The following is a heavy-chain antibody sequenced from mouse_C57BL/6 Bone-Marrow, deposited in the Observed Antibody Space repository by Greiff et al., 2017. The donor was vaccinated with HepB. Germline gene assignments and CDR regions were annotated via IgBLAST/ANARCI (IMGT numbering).Heavy chain of an antibody. CDR2: IDPEDGDT. D-gene: IGHD1-1*01. J-gene: IGHJ1*03. V-gene: IGHV14-1*01. Sequence: EVQGVESGAELVRPGASVKLSCTASGFNIKDYYMHWVKQRPEQGLEWIGRIDPEDGDTEYAPKFQGKAAMTADTASNTAYLQLSSLTSADTAVYYCTSLEYYGNSPLWYFDGWGTGTTVTVSS. CDR1: GFNIKDYY. CDR3: TSLEYYGNSPLWYFDG.